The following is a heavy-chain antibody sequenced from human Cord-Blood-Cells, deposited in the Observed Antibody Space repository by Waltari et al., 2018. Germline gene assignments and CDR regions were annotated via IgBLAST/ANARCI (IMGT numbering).Heavy chain of an antibody. D-gene: IGHD4-4*01. CDR3: ARDLDSNYSGWFDP. J-gene: IGHJ5*02. Sequence: QVQLVQSGAEVTKPGSSVKVSCTASGGTLRSSAISWVRQAPGQGLEWMGGIIPIFGTANYAQKFQGRVTITADESTSTAYMELSSLRSEDTAVYYCARDLDSNYSGWFDPWGQGTLVTVSS. V-gene: IGHV1-69*01. CDR2: IIPIFGTA. CDR1: GGTLRSSA.